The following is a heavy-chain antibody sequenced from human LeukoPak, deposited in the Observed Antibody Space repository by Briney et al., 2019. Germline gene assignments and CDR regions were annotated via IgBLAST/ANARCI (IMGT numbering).Heavy chain of an antibody. CDR2: ISAYNGNT. V-gene: IGHV1-18*01. J-gene: IGHJ6*03. Sequence: GASVTVSCKASGYTFTSYGISWVRQAPGQGLEWMGWISAYNGNTNYAQKLQGRVTMTTDTSTSTAYMELRSLRSDDTAVYYCASGALGSSSSYYYYYMDVWGKGTTVTVSS. CDR3: ASGALGSSSSYYYYYMDV. CDR1: GYTFTSYG. D-gene: IGHD6-6*01.